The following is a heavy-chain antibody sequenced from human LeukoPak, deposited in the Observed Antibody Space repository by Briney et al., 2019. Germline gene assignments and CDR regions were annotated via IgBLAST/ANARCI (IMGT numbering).Heavy chain of an antibody. CDR2: ISSSGSTI. Sequence: GGSLRLSCAASGFTFSSYEMNWVRQAPGKGLEWVSYISSSGSTIYYADSVKGRLTISRDNAKNSLYLQMNSLRAEDTAVYYCARDCGGGSCYGPYDAFDIWGQGTMVTVSS. V-gene: IGHV3-48*03. CDR1: GFTFSSYE. CDR3: ARDCGGGSCYGPYDAFDI. J-gene: IGHJ3*02. D-gene: IGHD2-15*01.